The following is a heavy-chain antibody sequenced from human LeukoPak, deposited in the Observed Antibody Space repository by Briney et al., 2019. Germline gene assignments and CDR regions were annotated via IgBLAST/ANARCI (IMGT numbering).Heavy chain of an antibody. J-gene: IGHJ5*02. D-gene: IGHD4-23*01. Sequence: SETLSLTCSVSGGSISSSTHYWGWIRQPPGKGLEWIGSIYHSGTTYYNPSLKSRVTISVDTFKNQFSLKLSSVTAADTAVYYCARMGITMVGTLANWFDPWGQGTLVTVSS. CDR1: GGSISSSTHY. CDR3: ARMGITMVGTLANWFDP. V-gene: IGHV4-39*01. CDR2: IYHSGTT.